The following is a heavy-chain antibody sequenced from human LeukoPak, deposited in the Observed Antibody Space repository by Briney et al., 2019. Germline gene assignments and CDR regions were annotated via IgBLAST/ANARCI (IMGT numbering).Heavy chain of an antibody. J-gene: IGHJ3*02. V-gene: IGHV3-7*03. CDR1: GFTFSSYA. CDR2: IKQDGSEK. Sequence: GGSLRLSCAASGFTFSSYAMHWVRQAPGKGLEWVANIKQDGSEKYYVDSVKGRFTISRDNAKNSLYLQMNSLRAEDTAVYYCARDVAFDIWGQGTMVTVSS. CDR3: ARDVAFDI.